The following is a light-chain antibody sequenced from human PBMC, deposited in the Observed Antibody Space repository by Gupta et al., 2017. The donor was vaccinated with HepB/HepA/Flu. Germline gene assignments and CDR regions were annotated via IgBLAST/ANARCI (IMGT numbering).Light chain of an antibody. CDR3: QQYDDWPRIT. J-gene: IGKJ3*01. CDR2: DAS. CDR1: HFVSVG. Sequence: TQSPATLSVSPGETITLSCRASHFVSVGVAWYAQRPGQAPRLLIYDASSRAADVPSRFTGAGFGTDFTLTITRLQSEDVGIYHCQQYDDWPRITFGPGTRVDI. V-gene: IGKV3-15*01.